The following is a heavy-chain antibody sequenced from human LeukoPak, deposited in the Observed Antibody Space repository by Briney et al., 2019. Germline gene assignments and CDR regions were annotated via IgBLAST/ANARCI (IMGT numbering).Heavy chain of an antibody. D-gene: IGHD3-3*01. V-gene: IGHV4-38-2*02. CDR1: GYSISSGHY. CDR2: IYHSGST. J-gene: IGHJ5*02. CDR3: ARTYDFWRTAHHWFDP. Sequence: SETLSLTCTVSGYSISSGHYWGWIRQPPGKGLERIGSIYHSGSTYYNPSLKSRVTISVDTSKNQFSLKLSSVTAADTAVYYCARTYDFWRTAHHWFDPWGQGTLVTVSS.